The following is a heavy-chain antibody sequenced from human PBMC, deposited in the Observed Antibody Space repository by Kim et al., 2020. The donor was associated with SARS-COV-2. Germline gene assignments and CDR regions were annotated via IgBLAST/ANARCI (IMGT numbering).Heavy chain of an antibody. Sequence: GESLKISCQGSGYNFRDFWIVWVRQMPGKGLEVMGIIYPGDSDTRYTPSFRGQVTISADNSISTAYLHWSSLKASDSAIYYCTRLSWGAGMIFHTEHREGRQGFDVWGQGTTVTVSS. CDR3: TRLSWGAGMIFHTEHREGRQGFDV. CDR2: IYPGDSDT. D-gene: IGHD1-26*01. CDR1: GYNFRDFW. J-gene: IGHJ6*02. V-gene: IGHV5-51*01.